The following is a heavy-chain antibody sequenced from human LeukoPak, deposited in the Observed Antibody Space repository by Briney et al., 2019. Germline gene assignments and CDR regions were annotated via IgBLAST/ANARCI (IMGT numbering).Heavy chain of an antibody. Sequence: PSETLSLTCTVSGGSISSGDYYWSWIRQPPGKGLEWIGYVYYSGSTYYNPSLKSRVTISVDTSKNQLSLKLSSVTAADTAVYYCARDLYDSRRTGSAFDIWGQGTMVTVSS. CDR2: VYYSGST. J-gene: IGHJ3*02. CDR3: ARDLYDSRRTGSAFDI. CDR1: GGSISSGDYY. V-gene: IGHV4-30-4*01. D-gene: IGHD3-22*01.